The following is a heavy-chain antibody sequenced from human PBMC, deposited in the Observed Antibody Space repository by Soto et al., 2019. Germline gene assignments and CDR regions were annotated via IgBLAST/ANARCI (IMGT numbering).Heavy chain of an antibody. CDR3: ARDGIVVVPAAIGDYYYYGMDV. V-gene: IGHV3-48*02. CDR2: ISSSSSTI. Sequence: GGSLRLSCAASGFTFSSYSMNWVRQAPGKGLEWVSYISSSSSTIYYADSVKGRFTISRDNAKNSLYLQMNSLRDEDTAVYYCARDGIVVVPAAIGDYYYYGMDVWGQGTTVTVSS. D-gene: IGHD2-2*01. J-gene: IGHJ6*02. CDR1: GFTFSSYS.